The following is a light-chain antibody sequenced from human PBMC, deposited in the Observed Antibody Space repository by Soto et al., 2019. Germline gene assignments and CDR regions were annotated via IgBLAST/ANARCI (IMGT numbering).Light chain of an antibody. CDR1: QNIRNN. V-gene: IGKV3-11*01. CDR2: GAS. J-gene: IGKJ5*01. Sequence: EVVMTQSPASLSVSPGERATLSCRASQNIRNNLAWYQQKPGQSPRLLISGASTREAGIPDRFSGSGSGTDFTLTISSLEPEDFAVYYCQQRSNWPPITFGQGTRLEIK. CDR3: QQRSNWPPIT.